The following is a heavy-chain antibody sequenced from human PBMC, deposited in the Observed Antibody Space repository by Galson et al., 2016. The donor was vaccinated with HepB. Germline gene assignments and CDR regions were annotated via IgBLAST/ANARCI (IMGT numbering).Heavy chain of an antibody. Sequence: SLRLSCAASGFTFSNYRMIWVRQAPGRGLEWISYISLNGRVIYYADSVRGRFTISRDDAKNSLYLQMNSLRAEDTAVYYCVRELLTDSSFPFDYWGQGTLVTVSP. D-gene: IGHD2-15*01. J-gene: IGHJ4*02. V-gene: IGHV3-48*01. CDR1: GFTFSNYR. CDR3: VRELLTDSSFPFDY. CDR2: ISLNGRVI.